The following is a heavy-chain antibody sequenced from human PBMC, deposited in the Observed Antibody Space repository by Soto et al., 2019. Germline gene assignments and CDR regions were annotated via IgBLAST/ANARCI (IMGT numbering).Heavy chain of an antibody. CDR1: GFTFSSYS. V-gene: IGHV3-21*01. Sequence: GGSLRLSCAASGFTFSSYSMNWVRQAPGKGLEWVSSISSSSSYIYYADSVKGRFTISRDNAKNSLYLQMNSLRAEDTAVYYCARDNGSGWPGAYYYYYMDVWGKGTTVTVSS. CDR2: ISSSSSYI. D-gene: IGHD6-19*01. J-gene: IGHJ6*03. CDR3: ARDNGSGWPGAYYYYYMDV.